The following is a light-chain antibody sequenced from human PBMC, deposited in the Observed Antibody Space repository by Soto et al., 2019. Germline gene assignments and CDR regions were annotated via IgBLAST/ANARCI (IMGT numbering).Light chain of an antibody. Sequence: EIVMTQSPATLSVSPGERVTLYCRASQSVSSKLAWYQQKPGQSPRLLIYGASTRATGVPARFSGSGSGTXFXXTISXXXXXDFAXXYXQQYNQWPPFTFGGGTKVEIK. CDR2: GAS. J-gene: IGKJ4*01. CDR1: QSVSSK. CDR3: QQYNQWPPFT. V-gene: IGKV3-15*01.